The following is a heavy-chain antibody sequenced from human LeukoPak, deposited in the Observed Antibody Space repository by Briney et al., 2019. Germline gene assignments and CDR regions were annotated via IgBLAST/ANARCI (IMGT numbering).Heavy chain of an antibody. CDR1: GFTFSSYS. J-gene: IGHJ4*02. V-gene: IGHV3-21*01. CDR2: ISSSSSYM. Sequence: GGSLRLSCAASGFTFSSYSMNWVRQAPGKGLEWVSSISSSSSYMYYADSVKGRFTISRDNAKNSLYLQMNSLRAEDTAVYYCARGTVTTPYFDYWGQGTLVTVSS. D-gene: IGHD4-17*01. CDR3: ARGTVTTPYFDY.